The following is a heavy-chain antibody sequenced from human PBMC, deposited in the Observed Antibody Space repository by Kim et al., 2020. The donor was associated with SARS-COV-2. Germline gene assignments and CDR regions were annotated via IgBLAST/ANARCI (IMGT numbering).Heavy chain of an antibody. D-gene: IGHD6-13*01. V-gene: IGHV4-38-2*02. CDR3: ARMIAAAGNHNYYYYYGMDV. CDR1: GYSISSGYY. J-gene: IGHJ6*02. Sequence: SETLSLTCTVSGYSISSGYYWGWIRQPPGKGLEWIGSIYHSGSTYYNPSLKSRVTISVDTSKNQFSLKLSSVTAADTAVYYCARMIAAAGNHNYYYYYGMDVWGQGTTVTVSS. CDR2: IYHSGST.